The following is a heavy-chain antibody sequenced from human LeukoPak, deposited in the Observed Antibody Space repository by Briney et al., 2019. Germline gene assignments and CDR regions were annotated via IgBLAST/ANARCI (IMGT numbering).Heavy chain of an antibody. V-gene: IGHV3-7*03. CDR2: IKLDGSEK. CDR1: GFTFGKYW. D-gene: IGHD3-3*01. Sequence: GGSLRLSCVASGFTFGKYWMSWVRQAPGKGLEWVANIKLDGSEKNYVDSVKGRFTISRDNTKNSPYLQMNSLRVEDTAVFYCARDQYDTWSRRGNFDSWGQGTLVIVSS. CDR3: ARDQYDTWSRRGNFDS. J-gene: IGHJ4*02.